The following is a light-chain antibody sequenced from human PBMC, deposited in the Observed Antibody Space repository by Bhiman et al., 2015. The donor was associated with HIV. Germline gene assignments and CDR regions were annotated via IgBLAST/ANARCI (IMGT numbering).Light chain of an antibody. J-gene: IGLJ1*01. CDR2: YDN. V-gene: IGLV3-21*04. CDR1: NIGSKN. CDR3: QLWDNSSDHPLV. Sequence: SYVLTQPPSVSVAPGQTARITCGGNNIGSKNVHWYQQKPGQAPVLVIYYDNDRPSGIPERFSGSNSGNTATLTISRVEAGDEADYYCQLWDNSSDHPLVFGTGTKVTVL.